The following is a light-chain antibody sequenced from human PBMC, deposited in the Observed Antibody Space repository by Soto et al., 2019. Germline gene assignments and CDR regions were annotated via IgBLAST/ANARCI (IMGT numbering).Light chain of an antibody. CDR3: CSYAGVNTFYV. V-gene: IGLV2-23*02. J-gene: IGLJ1*01. CDR2: GVS. CDR1: SSDVGSYNL. Sequence: QSALTQPASASGSPGQSITISCTGTSSDVGSYNLVSWYQQHPGKAPKLMIYGVSKRPSGVSDRFSGSKSGDTASLTISGLQAEDEADYYCCSYAGVNTFYVFGTGTKVTVL.